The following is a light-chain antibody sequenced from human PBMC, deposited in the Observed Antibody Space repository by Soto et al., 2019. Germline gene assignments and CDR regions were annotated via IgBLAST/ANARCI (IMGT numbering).Light chain of an antibody. V-gene: IGKV1-9*01. CDR3: QQVESYPST. J-gene: IGKJ4*01. CDR2: AAS. Sequence: DIQLTQSPSTXSXXVXXXXXXXXRASQGISSFLAWYQQKPGKAPKLLIYAASSLQSGVPSRFSGSGFGTDFTLTITSLQPEDFATYYCQQVESYPSTFGGGTKVDI. CDR1: QGISSF.